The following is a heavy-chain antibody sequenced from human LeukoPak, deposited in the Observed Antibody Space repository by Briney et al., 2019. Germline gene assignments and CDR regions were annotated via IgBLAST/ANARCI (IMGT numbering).Heavy chain of an antibody. Sequence: ASVKVSCKASGYTFTSYYMHWVRQAPRQGLEWMGIINPSGGSTSYAQKFQGRVTMTRDMSTSTVYMELSSLRSEDTAVYYCAREGEVGEFDYWGQGTLVTVSS. CDR2: INPSGGST. CDR1: GYTFTSYY. CDR3: AREGEVGEFDY. V-gene: IGHV1-46*01. D-gene: IGHD1-26*01. J-gene: IGHJ4*02.